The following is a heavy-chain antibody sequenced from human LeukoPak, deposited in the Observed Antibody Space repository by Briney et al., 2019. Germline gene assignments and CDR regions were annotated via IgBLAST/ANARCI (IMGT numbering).Heavy chain of an antibody. V-gene: IGHV3-30*18. J-gene: IGHJ4*02. D-gene: IGHD2-2*01. CDR3: AKDKVRQDIVVVPAASFDY. Sequence: PGRSLTLSCAASGFTFSSYGMLWLRQAPGQGLEWVAVISYYGTNKYYADSVTGRFTISRDNSKNTLYLEMNRLRAEDTAVYYCAKDKVRQDIVVVPAASFDYWGQGTLVTVSS. CDR2: ISYYGTNK. CDR1: GFTFSSYG.